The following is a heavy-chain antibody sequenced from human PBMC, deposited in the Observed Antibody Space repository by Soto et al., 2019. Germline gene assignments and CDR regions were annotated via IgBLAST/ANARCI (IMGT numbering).Heavy chain of an antibody. Sequence: EVQLLESGGGLVQPGGSLRLSCTASGFTFSSYAMSWLRQAPGKGLDLVSAISGSGGSTYYADSWNGRFTISRDNSKNSLYLQMNSLTAEDTAVYYCAKPHSRTMVRGVARQFDYWGQGTLVIVSS. CDR1: GFTFSSYA. V-gene: IGHV3-23*01. D-gene: IGHD3-10*01. CDR2: ISGSGGST. CDR3: AKPHSRTMVRGVARQFDY. J-gene: IGHJ4*02.